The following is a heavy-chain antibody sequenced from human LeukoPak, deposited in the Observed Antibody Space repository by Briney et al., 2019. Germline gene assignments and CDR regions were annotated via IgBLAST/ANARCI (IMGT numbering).Heavy chain of an antibody. D-gene: IGHD3-16*02. V-gene: IGHV3-30*04. Sequence: PEGSLRLSCAASGFTFSSYAMHWVRQAPGKGLEWVAVISYDGSNKYYADSVKGRFTISRDNSKNTLYLQMNSLRAEDTAVYYRARSEADYVWGSYRYKGFDYWGQGTLVTVSS. J-gene: IGHJ4*02. CDR3: ARSEADYVWGSYRYKGFDY. CDR1: GFTFSSYA. CDR2: ISYDGSNK.